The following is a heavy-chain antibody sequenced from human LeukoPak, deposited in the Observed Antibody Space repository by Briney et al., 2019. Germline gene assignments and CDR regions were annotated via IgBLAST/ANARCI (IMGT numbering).Heavy chain of an antibody. V-gene: IGHV4-61*05. CDR2: IYYSGST. CDR3: AGVPSVIRGVANAFDI. Sequence: SETLSLTCTVSGGSISSSSYYWGWIRQPPGKGLEWIGYIYYSGSTNYNPSLKSRVTISVDTSSNQFSLKLTSVTAADTAVYYCAGVPSVIRGVANAFDIWGQGTMVTVSS. D-gene: IGHD3-10*01. J-gene: IGHJ3*02. CDR1: GGSISSSSYY.